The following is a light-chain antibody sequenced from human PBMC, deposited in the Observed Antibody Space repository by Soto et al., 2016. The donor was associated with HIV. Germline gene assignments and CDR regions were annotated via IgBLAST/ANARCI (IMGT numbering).Light chain of an antibody. CDR3: QVWDTSTDYPVV. CDR1: QLEVEV. V-gene: IGLV3-21*03. Sequence: SYELTQPPSVSVAPGKTARITWWGTQQLEVEVCTGTSRSPGQAPVLVVYDDRDRPSGIPDRFSGSNSGNTATLTISRVEAGDEADYSCQVWDTSTDYPVVFGGGTKLTVL. J-gene: IGLJ2*01. CDR2: DDR.